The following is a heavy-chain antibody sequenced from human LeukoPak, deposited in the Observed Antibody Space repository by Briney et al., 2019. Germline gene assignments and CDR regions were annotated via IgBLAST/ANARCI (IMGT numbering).Heavy chain of an antibody. D-gene: IGHD3-16*02. CDR1: GYSISSGYY. CDR3: ATGLRLGELSSGMIDY. J-gene: IGHJ4*02. Sequence: SETQSLTCTVSGYSISSGYYWGWIRQPPGKGLEWIGSIYHSGSTYYNPSLKSRVTISVDTSKNQFSLKLSSVTAADTAVYYCATGLRLGELSSGMIDYWGQGTLVTVSS. V-gene: IGHV4-38-2*02. CDR2: IYHSGST.